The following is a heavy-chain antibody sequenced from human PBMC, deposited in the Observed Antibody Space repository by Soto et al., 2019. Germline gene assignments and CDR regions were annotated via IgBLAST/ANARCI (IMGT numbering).Heavy chain of an antibody. D-gene: IGHD3-16*01. Sequence: QVQLQEWGPGLVKPSETLSLTCTVSGASMNDYYGSWVRESPGKGLAWSGYMHYSGASNSNPSLKGRVNIAIDTSKNPVSLKLTSVTAADTAVYYWVRSGHSCAGAMWGQGNLVTVSS. CDR1: GASMNDYY. J-gene: IGHJ4*02. CDR3: VRSGHSCAGAM. V-gene: IGHV4-59*01. CDR2: MHYSGAS.